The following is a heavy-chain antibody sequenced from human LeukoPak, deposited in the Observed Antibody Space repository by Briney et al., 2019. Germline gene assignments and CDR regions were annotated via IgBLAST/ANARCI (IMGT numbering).Heavy chain of an antibody. Sequence: GGSLRLSGAASGFTFSDYYMSWIRQAPGKGLEWVSYISSSGSTIYYADSVKGRFTISRDNAKNSLYLQMNSLRAEDTAVYYCARALSSSGPYFDYWGQGTLVTVSS. CDR1: GFTFSDYY. V-gene: IGHV3-11*01. CDR2: ISSSGSTI. CDR3: ARALSSSGPYFDY. J-gene: IGHJ4*02. D-gene: IGHD6-6*01.